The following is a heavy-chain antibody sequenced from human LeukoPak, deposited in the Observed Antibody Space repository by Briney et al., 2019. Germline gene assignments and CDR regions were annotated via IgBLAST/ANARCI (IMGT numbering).Heavy chain of an antibody. D-gene: IGHD3/OR15-3a*01. CDR2: IRYDGSNK. V-gene: IGHV3-30*02. J-gene: IGHJ1*01. CDR1: GFTFSSYG. Sequence: PGGSLRLSCAASGFTFSSYGMHWVRQAPGKGLEWVAFIRYDGSNKYYADSVKGRFTISRDNSKNTLYLQMNSLRAEDTAVYYCAKTWTPPRSFQHWGQGTLVTVSS. CDR3: AKTWTPPRSFQH.